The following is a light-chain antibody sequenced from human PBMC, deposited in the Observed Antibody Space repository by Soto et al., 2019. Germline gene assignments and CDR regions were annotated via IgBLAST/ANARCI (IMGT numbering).Light chain of an antibody. CDR1: QSVSSSY. CDR3: QQYGSSRT. J-gene: IGKJ1*01. CDR2: GAS. V-gene: IGKV3-20*01. Sequence: EIELTQSPGTLSLSPGQRATLSCRASQSVSSSYLAWYQQKPGQAPRLLIYGASSRATGIPDRFSGSGSGTDFTLTISRLEPEDFAVYYCQQYGSSRTFGQGTKVDI.